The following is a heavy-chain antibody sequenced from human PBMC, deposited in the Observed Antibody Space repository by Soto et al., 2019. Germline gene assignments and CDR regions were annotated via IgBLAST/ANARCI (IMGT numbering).Heavy chain of an antibody. CDR2: ISSSSSYI. V-gene: IGHV3-21*01. CDR3: ARGGPQPLVYYFDY. D-gene: IGHD2-8*02. CDR1: GFTFSSYS. Sequence: GGSLRLSCAASGFTFSSYSMNWVRQAPGKGLEWVSSISSSSSYIYYADSVKGRFTISRDNAKNSLYLQMNSLRAEDTAVYYCARGGPQPLVYYFDYWGQGTLVTVSS. J-gene: IGHJ4*02.